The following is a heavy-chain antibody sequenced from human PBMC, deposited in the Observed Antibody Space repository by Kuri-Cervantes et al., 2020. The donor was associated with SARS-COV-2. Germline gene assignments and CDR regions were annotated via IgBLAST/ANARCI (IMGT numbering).Heavy chain of an antibody. Sequence: ETLSLTCAASGFTFSSYSMNWVRQAPGKGLEWVSSISSSSSYIYYADSVKGRFTISRDNAKNSLYLQMNSLRAEDTAVYYCARSLSAYSYYYYYMDVWGKGTTVTVSS. CDR3: ARSLSAYSYYYYYMDV. D-gene: IGHD2-15*01. V-gene: IGHV3-21*01. J-gene: IGHJ6*03. CDR2: ISSSSSYI. CDR1: GFTFSSYS.